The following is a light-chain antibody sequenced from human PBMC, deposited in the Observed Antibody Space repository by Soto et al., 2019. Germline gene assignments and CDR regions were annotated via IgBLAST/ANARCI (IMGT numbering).Light chain of an antibody. Sequence: DIQMTQSPSTLSGSVGDRVTITCRASQTISSWLAWYQPKPGKAPKLLIYKASTLKSGVPSRFSGSGSGTEFTLTISSLQPDFFANYYCQHYYSYSEALGQGTKVYIK. CDR2: KAS. V-gene: IGKV1-5*03. J-gene: IGKJ1*01. CDR3: QHYYSYSEA. CDR1: QTISSW.